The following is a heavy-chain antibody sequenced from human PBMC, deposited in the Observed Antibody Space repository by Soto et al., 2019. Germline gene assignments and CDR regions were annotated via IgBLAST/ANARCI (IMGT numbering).Heavy chain of an antibody. CDR2: IKPNSGGT. J-gene: IGHJ5*02. Sequence: ASVKVSCKASGYSFSGYYMNWVRQAPGQGLEWMGWIKPNSGGTDYAQKFQGRVTMTRDTSISTAYMELRGLRYDDTAVYYCARTRGVIPRVTYNWFDPWGQGALVTVSS. CDR1: GYSFSGYY. CDR3: ARTRGVIPRVTYNWFDP. D-gene: IGHD3-10*01. V-gene: IGHV1-2*02.